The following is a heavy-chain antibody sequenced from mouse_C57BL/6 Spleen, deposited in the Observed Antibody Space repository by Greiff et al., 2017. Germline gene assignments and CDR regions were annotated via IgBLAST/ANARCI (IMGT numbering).Heavy chain of an antibody. CDR2: ISDGGSYT. V-gene: IGHV5-4*01. CDR3: ARDPFTTVVERGYFDV. Sequence: EVKLMESGGGLVKPGGSLKLSCAASGFTFSSYAMSWVRQTPEKRLEWVATISDGGSYTYYPDNVKGRFTISRDNAKNNLYLQMSHLKSEDTAMYYCARDPFTTVVERGYFDVWGTGTTVTVSS. CDR1: GFTFSSYA. J-gene: IGHJ1*03. D-gene: IGHD1-1*01.